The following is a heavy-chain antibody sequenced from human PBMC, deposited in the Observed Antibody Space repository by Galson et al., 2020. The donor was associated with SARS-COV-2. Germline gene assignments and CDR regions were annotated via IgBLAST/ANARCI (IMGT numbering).Heavy chain of an antibody. CDR3: ARGFGVVISRVDYMDV. Sequence: GESLKISFKASGYTFTIYAMHWVRQAPGQRLEWMGWINAGNGNTKYSQKFQGRVTITRDTSASTAYMELSSLRSEDTAVYYCARGFGVVISRVDYMDVWGKGTTVTVSS. J-gene: IGHJ6*03. V-gene: IGHV1-3*01. D-gene: IGHD3-3*01. CDR2: INAGNGNT. CDR1: GYTFTIYA.